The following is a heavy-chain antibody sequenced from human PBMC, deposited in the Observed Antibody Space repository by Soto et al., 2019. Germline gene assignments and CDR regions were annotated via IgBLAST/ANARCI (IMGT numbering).Heavy chain of an antibody. CDR3: ARSHGSSTSLETYYYYYDGRDV. CDR1: GGTFGSYA. D-gene: IGHD2-2*01. J-gene: IGHJ6*02. CDR2: IIPIPGTA. Sequence: QVQLVQSGAEVKKPGSSVKVSCTASGGTFGSYAISWVRQAPGQGLEWMGGIIPIPGTANYAQKFQGRVTIAADESTSTAYMELSRLRSEDTAVYYCARSHGSSTSLETYYYYYDGRDVWGHGTTVTVSS. V-gene: IGHV1-69*01.